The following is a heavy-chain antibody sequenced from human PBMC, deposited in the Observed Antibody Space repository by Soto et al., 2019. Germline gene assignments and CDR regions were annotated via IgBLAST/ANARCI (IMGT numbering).Heavy chain of an antibody. D-gene: IGHD3-16*02. CDR1: GFTFSSYS. Sequence: PGGSLRLCCAASGFTFSSYSMNGVRQAPGKGLEWVSYISSSSSTIYYADSVKGRFTIPRDNAKNSLYLQMNSLRAEDTAVYYCASRYDYIWGSYRPPLHAFDIWGQGTMVTVSS. V-gene: IGHV3-48*01. CDR3: ASRYDYIWGSYRPPLHAFDI. CDR2: ISSSSSTI. J-gene: IGHJ3*02.